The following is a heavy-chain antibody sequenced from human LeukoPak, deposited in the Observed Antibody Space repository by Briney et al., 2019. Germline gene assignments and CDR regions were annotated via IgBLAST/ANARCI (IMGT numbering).Heavy chain of an antibody. Sequence: SETLSLTCAVSGDSISSSSYYWGWIRQSPGTGLEWIGDIYHSERTYYNPSLKSRVAISIDTSKNQFSLRLRSMTAADTAVFYCARRRYYDSTGYFEWGRGTLVTVSS. J-gene: IGHJ1*01. CDR3: ARRRYYDSTGYFE. CDR1: GDSISSSSYY. CDR2: IYHSERT. D-gene: IGHD3-22*01. V-gene: IGHV4-39*01.